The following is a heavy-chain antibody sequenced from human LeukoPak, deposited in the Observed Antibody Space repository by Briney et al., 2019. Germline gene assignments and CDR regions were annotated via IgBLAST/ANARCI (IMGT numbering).Heavy chain of an antibody. J-gene: IGHJ5*02. CDR3: ARQAYDFGWFDP. D-gene: IGHD3-3*01. Sequence: PSETLSLTCTVSGGSVSSYYWGWIRQPPGKGLEWIGSIYYSGSTYYNPSLKSRVTISVDTSKNQFSLKLSSMTAADTAVYYCARQAYDFGWFDPWGQGTLVTVSS. CDR2: IYYSGST. V-gene: IGHV4-39*01. CDR1: GGSVSSYY.